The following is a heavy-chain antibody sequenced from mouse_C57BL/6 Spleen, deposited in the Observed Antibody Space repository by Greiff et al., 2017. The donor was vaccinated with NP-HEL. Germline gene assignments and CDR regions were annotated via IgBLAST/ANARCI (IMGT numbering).Heavy chain of an antibody. V-gene: IGHV5-4*01. CDR1: GFTFSSYA. D-gene: IGHD4-1*01. Sequence: EVQVVESGGGLVKPGGSLKLSCAASGFTFSSYAMSWVRQTPEKRLEWVATISRDNAKNNLYLQMSHLTSEDTAMYYCARERSNWDYFDYWGQGTTLTVSS. J-gene: IGHJ2*01. CDR3: ARERSNWDYFDY.